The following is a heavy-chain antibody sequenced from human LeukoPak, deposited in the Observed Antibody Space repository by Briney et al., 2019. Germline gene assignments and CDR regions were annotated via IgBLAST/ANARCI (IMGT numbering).Heavy chain of an antibody. V-gene: IGHV4-61*02. Sequence: PSETLSLTXTVSGGSFSSGSYYWSWIRQPAGKGLEWIGRIYTSGSTNYNPSLKSRVTISVDTSKNQFSLKLCSVTAADTAVYYCARGGGDWGFHQSDYWGQGTLVTVSS. CDR3: ARGGGDWGFHQSDY. CDR2: IYTSGST. CDR1: GGSFSSGSYY. D-gene: IGHD2-21*01. J-gene: IGHJ4*02.